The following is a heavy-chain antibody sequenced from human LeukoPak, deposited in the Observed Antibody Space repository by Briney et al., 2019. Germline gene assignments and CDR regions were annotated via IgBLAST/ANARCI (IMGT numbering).Heavy chain of an antibody. Sequence: PGGSLRLSCAASGFTFSSYSMNWVRQAPGKGLEWVSYISSSSSTIYYADSVKGRFTISRDNAKNSLYLQMNSLRAEDTAVYYCARESAYCGGGCYSHAFDIWGQGTMVTVSS. J-gene: IGHJ3*02. CDR3: ARESAYCGGGCYSHAFDI. V-gene: IGHV3-48*04. CDR2: ISSSSSTI. D-gene: IGHD2-21*02. CDR1: GFTFSSYS.